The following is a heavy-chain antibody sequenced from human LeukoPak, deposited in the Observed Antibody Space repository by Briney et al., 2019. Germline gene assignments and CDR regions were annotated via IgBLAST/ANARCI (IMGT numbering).Heavy chain of an antibody. Sequence: GGSLQISCKGSGYRFTSYWIGWVRQMPGKGLEWMGIIYPGDSDTRYSPSFQGQVTISADKSISTAYLQWRSLKASDTAMYYCARGAGYCSGGSCYGDAFDIWGQGTMVTVSS. V-gene: IGHV5-51*01. CDR3: ARGAGYCSGGSCYGDAFDI. D-gene: IGHD2-15*01. J-gene: IGHJ3*02. CDR2: IYPGDSDT. CDR1: GYRFTSYW.